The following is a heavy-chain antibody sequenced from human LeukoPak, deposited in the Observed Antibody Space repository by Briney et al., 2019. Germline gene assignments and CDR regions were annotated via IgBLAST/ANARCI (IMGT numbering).Heavy chain of an antibody. Sequence: PSETLSLTCAVYGGSFSGHYWSWIRQPPGKGLEWIGEINHSGSTNYNPSLKSRVTISVDTSKNQFSLKLSSVTAADTAVYYCARERTATYDAFDIWGQGTMVTVSS. CDR1: GGSFSGHY. CDR3: ARERTATYDAFDI. V-gene: IGHV4-34*01. D-gene: IGHD2-2*01. CDR2: INHSGST. J-gene: IGHJ3*02.